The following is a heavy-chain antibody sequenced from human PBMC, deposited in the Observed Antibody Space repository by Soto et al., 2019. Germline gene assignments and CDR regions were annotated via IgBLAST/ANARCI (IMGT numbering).Heavy chain of an antibody. D-gene: IGHD3-22*01. V-gene: IGHV3-23*01. CDR2: VSYNGAAT. CDR1: GFTFRNYG. CDR3: AKMESGYSRFDF. J-gene: IGHJ4*02. Sequence: PGGSLRLSCAASGFTFRNYGMNWVRQAPGKGLEWVSTVSYNGAATYYAESVKGRFTISRDNSKNTLYLQMNSLRAEDTAIYYCAKMESGYSRFDFWGQGALVTVS.